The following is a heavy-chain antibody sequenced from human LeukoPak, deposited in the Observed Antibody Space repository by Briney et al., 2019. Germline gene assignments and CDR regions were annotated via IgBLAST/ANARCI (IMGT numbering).Heavy chain of an antibody. J-gene: IGHJ5*02. D-gene: IGHD3-22*01. CDR1: GFTFSSYA. CDR2: ISGSGGST. CDR3: AKRRWDSSGYPNWCDP. Sequence: PGGSLRLSCAASGFTFSSYAMSWVRQAPGKGLEWVSAISGSGGSTYYADSVKGRFTISRDNSKNTLYLQMNSLRAEDTAVYYCAKRRWDSSGYPNWCDPWGQGTLVTVSS. V-gene: IGHV3-23*01.